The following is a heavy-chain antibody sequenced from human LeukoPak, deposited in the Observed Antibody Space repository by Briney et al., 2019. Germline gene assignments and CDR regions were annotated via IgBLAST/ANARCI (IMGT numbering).Heavy chain of an antibody. CDR1: GFTFSSYA. D-gene: IGHD3-10*01. CDR2: ISGSGGST. V-gene: IGHV3-23*01. Sequence: GGSLRLSCAASGFTFSSYAMSWVRQAPGKGLEWVSAISGSGGSTYYADSVKGRLTISRDNSKNTLYLQMNSLRAEDTAVYYCAKGELWFGESYYFDYWGQGTLVTVSS. J-gene: IGHJ4*02. CDR3: AKGELWFGESYYFDY.